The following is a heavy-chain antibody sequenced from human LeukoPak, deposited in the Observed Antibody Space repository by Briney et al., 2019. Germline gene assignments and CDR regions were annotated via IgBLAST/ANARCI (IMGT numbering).Heavy chain of an antibody. D-gene: IGHD3-9*01. CDR2: ISSSGSTI. CDR1: GFAFSDYY. J-gene: IGHJ3*02. CDR3: ARDFALRYFDWSRTDAFDI. Sequence: PGGSLRLSCAASGFAFSDYYMSWIRQAPGKGLEWVSYISSSGSTIYYADSVKGRFTISRDNAKNPLYLQMNSLRAEDTAVYYCARDFALRYFDWSRTDAFDIWGQGTMVTVSS. V-gene: IGHV3-11*04.